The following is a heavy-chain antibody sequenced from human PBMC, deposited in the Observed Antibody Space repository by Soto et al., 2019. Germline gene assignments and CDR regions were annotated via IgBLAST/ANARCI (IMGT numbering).Heavy chain of an antibody. Sequence: PSETLSLTCTVSGGSISSSSYYWGWIRQPPGKGLEWIGYIYYSGSTYYNPSLKSRVTISVDKSKNQISLRLRSVTAADTAVYFCARFPYTSSYYNWFDPWGPGTLVTVSS. CDR2: IYYSGST. D-gene: IGHD3-22*01. J-gene: IGHJ5*02. CDR1: GGSISSSSYY. CDR3: ARFPYTSSYYNWFDP. V-gene: IGHV4-61*05.